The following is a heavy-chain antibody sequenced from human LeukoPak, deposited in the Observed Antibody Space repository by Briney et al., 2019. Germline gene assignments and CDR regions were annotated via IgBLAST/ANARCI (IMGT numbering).Heavy chain of an antibody. J-gene: IGHJ3*02. D-gene: IGHD3-16*02. V-gene: IGHV3-15*01. CDR3: TKFFLGRRDYVWESYRYLAFDI. CDR1: GFTFSSYW. Sequence: GGSLRLSCAASGFTFSSYWMSWVRQPPGKGLEWVGHPKSKTDGGTTDYAAPVKGRFTISRDGSKNTLYLQMNSLKTEDTAVYYCTKFFLGRRDYVWESYRYLAFDIWGHGTMVTVSS. CDR2: PKSKTDGGTT.